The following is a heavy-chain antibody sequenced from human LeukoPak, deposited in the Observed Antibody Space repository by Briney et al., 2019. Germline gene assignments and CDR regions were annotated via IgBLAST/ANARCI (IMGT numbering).Heavy chain of an antibody. CDR1: GGTFSSYA. J-gene: IGHJ3*02. Sequence: ASVKVSCKASGGTFSSYAISWVRQAPGQGLEWMGGIIPIFGTANYAQKFQGRVTITADESTGTAYMELSSLRSEDTAVYYCARGRDGYNDAFDIWGQGTMVTVSS. D-gene: IGHD5-24*01. CDR3: ARGRDGYNDAFDI. V-gene: IGHV1-69*13. CDR2: IIPIFGTA.